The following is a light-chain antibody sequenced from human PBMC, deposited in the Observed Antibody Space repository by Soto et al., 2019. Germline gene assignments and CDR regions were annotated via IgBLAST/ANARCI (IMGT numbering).Light chain of an antibody. Sequence: AIRMTQSPSSLSASTGDRVTITCRASQGISSWLAWYQQKPGKAPKLLIYAASTLQRGVPSRFSGSGSGTDFTLTISSLQPEDFATYYCQQSYSTPYTFGQGTKVDI. CDR1: QGISSW. V-gene: IGKV1-8*01. CDR3: QQSYSTPYT. CDR2: AAS. J-gene: IGKJ2*01.